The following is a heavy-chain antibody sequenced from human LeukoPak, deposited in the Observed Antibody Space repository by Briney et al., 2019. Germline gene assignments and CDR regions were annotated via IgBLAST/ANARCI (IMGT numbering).Heavy chain of an antibody. V-gene: IGHV4-59*05. CDR2: IYYSGST. Sequence: TSETLSLTCIVSGGSISDYYWSWIRQPPGKGLEWIGSIYYSGSTYYNPSLKSRVTISVDTSKNQFSLKLSSVTAADTAVYYCARRRAVAGLTFDYWGQGTLVTVSS. CDR3: ARRRAVAGLTFDY. CDR1: GGSISDYY. D-gene: IGHD6-19*01. J-gene: IGHJ4*02.